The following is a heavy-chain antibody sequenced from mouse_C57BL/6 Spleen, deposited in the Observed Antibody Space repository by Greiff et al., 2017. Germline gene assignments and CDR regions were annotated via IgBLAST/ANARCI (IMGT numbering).Heavy chain of an antibody. CDR1: GFNIKDDY. V-gene: IGHV14-4*01. CDR3: TTGGDEEKTWFAY. CDR2: IDPENGDT. Sequence: VQLKESGAELVRPGASVKLSCTASGFNIKDDYMHWVKQRPDQGLEWIGWIDPENGDTEYASKFQGKATITADTSSNKAYLQLSSLTSEDTAVYDCTTGGDEEKTWFAYWGQGTLVTVSA. J-gene: IGHJ3*01. D-gene: IGHD2-13*01.